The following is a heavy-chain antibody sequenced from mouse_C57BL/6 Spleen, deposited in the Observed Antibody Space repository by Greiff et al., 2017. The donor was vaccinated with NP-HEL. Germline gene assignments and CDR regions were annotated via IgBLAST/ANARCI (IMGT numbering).Heavy chain of an antibody. Sequence: QVQLKESGPELVKPGASVKISCKASGYAFSSSWMNWVKQRPGKGLEWIGRIYPGDGDTNYNGKFKGKATLTADKSSSTAYMQLSSLTSEDSAVYCCARSGYDDPWFAYWGQGTLVTVSA. D-gene: IGHD2-2*01. J-gene: IGHJ3*01. V-gene: IGHV1-82*01. CDR3: ARSGYDDPWFAY. CDR2: IYPGDGDT. CDR1: GYAFSSSW.